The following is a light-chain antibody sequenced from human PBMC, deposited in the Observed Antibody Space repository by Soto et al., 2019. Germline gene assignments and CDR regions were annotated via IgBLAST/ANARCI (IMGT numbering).Light chain of an antibody. J-gene: IGKJ1*01. CDR3: QQYNSYL. CDR2: AAS. Sequence: IQLTQSPSSLSASVGDRVTITCRASQGISSYLAWYQQKPGKAPKLLIYAASTLQSGVPSRFSGSGSGTEFTLTISSLQPDDFATYYCQQYNSYLFGQGTKVDIK. CDR1: QGISSY. V-gene: IGKV1-9*01.